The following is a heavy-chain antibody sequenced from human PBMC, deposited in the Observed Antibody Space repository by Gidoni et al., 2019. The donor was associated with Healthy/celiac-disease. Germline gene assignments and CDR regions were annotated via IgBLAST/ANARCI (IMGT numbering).Heavy chain of an antibody. Sequence: QVTLKESGPVLVKPTETLTLTCTAPGFSLSNARMGVSWIRQPPGKALEWLAHIFSNDKKSYSTSLKSRLTISKDTSKSQVVLTMTNMDPVDTATYYCARIGVSGLPSDYWGQGTLVTVSS. CDR1: GFSLSNARMG. V-gene: IGHV2-26*01. J-gene: IGHJ4*02. CDR3: ARIGVSGLPSDY. D-gene: IGHD3-3*01. CDR2: IFSNDKK.